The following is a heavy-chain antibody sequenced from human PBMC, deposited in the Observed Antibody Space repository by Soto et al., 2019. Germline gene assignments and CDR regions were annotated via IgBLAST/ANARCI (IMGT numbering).Heavy chain of an antibody. CDR3: TRGGPGTPFDY. V-gene: IGHV3-23*01. D-gene: IGHD6-13*01. J-gene: IGHJ4*02. Sequence: EVQLLESGGGFVQPGVSLRLSCAASGFTFSSYAMRWVRQAPGKGLEWVSAVSGSGGSTYYADSVKGRVTISRDNSKKTLYLKMNRLKDEDTAVYYCTRGGPGTPFDYWGQGTLVTVSS. CDR1: GFTFSSYA. CDR2: VSGSGGST.